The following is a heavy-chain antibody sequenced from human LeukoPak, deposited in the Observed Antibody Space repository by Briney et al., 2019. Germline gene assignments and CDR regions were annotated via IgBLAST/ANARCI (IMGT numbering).Heavy chain of an antibody. Sequence: ASVKVSCKASGYTFNGYYIHWVRQAPGQGLEWMGWINPNSGVTKYAQQFQGRVTMTWDTSVSTAYMELYRLTSDDTAMYYCARFGVVTNDAFDIWGQGTMVTISS. CDR1: GYTFNGYY. CDR2: INPNSGVT. D-gene: IGHD3-3*01. J-gene: IGHJ3*02. V-gene: IGHV1-2*02. CDR3: ARFGVVTNDAFDI.